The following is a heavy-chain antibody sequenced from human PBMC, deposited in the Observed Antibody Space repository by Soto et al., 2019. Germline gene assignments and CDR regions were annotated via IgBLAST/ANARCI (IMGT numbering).Heavy chain of an antibody. CDR2: IYYSGST. CDR3: ARGAWFGELAALGDDY. V-gene: IGHV4-59*01. J-gene: IGHJ4*02. D-gene: IGHD3-10*01. CDR1: GGSISSYY. Sequence: SETLSLTCTVSGGSISSYYWSWIRQPPGKGLEWIGYIYYSGSTNYNPSLKSRVTISVDTSKNQFSLKLSSVTAADTAVYYCARGAWFGELAALGDDYWGQGTLVTVSS.